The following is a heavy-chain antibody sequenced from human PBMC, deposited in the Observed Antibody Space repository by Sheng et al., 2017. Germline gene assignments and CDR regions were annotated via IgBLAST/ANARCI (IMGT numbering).Heavy chain of an antibody. CDR1: GGSFSGYY. D-gene: IGHD4-17*01. V-gene: IGHV4-34*01. CDR2: INHSGST. Sequence: QVQLQQWGAGLLKPSETLSLTCAVYGGSFSGYYWSWIRQPPGKGLEWIGEINHSGSTNYNPSLKSRVTISVDTSKNQFSLKLSSVTAADTAVYYCARGSLPIYGDYXGLRLGYDPWGQGTLVTVSS. CDR3: ARGSLPIYGDYXGLRLGYDP. J-gene: IGHJ5*02.